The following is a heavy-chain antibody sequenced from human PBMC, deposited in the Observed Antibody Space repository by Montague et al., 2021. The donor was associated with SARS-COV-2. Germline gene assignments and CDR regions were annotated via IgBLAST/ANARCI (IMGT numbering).Heavy chain of an antibody. Sequence: SLRLSCAASGFTFSSYSMNWVRQAPGKGLEWVSSISTSSSYICYADSMKGRFTISRDNAKNSLYLQMNSLRAEDTAVYYCANLYSYGSWGQGTLVTVSS. D-gene: IGHD5-18*01. CDR3: ANLYSYGS. CDR2: ISTSSSYI. J-gene: IGHJ4*02. V-gene: IGHV3-21*01. CDR1: GFTFSSYS.